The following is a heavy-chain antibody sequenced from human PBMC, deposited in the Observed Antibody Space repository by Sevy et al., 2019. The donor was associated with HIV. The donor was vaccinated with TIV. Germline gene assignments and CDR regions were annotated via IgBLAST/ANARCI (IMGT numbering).Heavy chain of an antibody. Sequence: GGSLRLSCAASGFTFSSYAMSWVRQAPGKGLEWVSAISGSGGSTYYADSVKGRFTISRDNSKNTLYLQMNSLRAEDTAVYYFAKAERRDGYNRDYWGQGTLVTVSS. D-gene: IGHD5-12*01. V-gene: IGHV3-23*01. CDR3: AKAERRDGYNRDY. J-gene: IGHJ4*02. CDR1: GFTFSSYA. CDR2: ISGSGGST.